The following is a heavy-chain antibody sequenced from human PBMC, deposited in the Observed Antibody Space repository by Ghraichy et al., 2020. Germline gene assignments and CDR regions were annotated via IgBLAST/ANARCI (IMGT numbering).Heavy chain of an antibody. D-gene: IGHD5-18*01. CDR2: IYYSGSI. CDR3: ARGPGVTNTYGCFDY. CDR1: GGSINRQY. J-gene: IGHJ4*02. Sequence: SETLSLTCTVSGGSINRQYWSWIRQPPWKGLEWIGYIYYSGSINYNPSLKSRVTISVDTSKNQVSLKLRSVTAADTAVYYCARGPGVTNTYGCFDYWGQGTLVTVSS. V-gene: IGHV4-59*11.